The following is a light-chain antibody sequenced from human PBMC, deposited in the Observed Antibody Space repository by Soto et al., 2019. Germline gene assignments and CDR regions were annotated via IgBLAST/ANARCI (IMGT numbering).Light chain of an antibody. J-gene: IGLJ2*01. CDR1: TGAITRGYY. Sequence: QAVVTQEPSLTVSPGGTVTLTCASSTGAITRGYYPNWFQQKPGQAPRALIYSTSNQHSWTPARFSGSLVGGKAALTVSGVQPDDEAEYYCLLYCGGDVLFGGGTKLTVL. CDR2: STS. V-gene: IGLV7-43*01. CDR3: LLYCGGDVL.